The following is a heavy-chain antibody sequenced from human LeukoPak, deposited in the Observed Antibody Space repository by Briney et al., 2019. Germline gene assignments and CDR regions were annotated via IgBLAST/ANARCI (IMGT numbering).Heavy chain of an antibody. CDR2: MYYSGST. V-gene: IGHV4-59*08. CDR3: ARQRAVAGSPFDF. CDR1: GGPISSYY. D-gene: IGHD6-19*01. J-gene: IGHJ4*02. Sequence: SETLSVTCNVSGGPISSYYWNWIRQPPGKGLEWIGYMYYSGSTNYNPSLKSRVTMSVDTSKNQFSLKLSSVTAADTAFYYCARQRAVAGSPFDFWGQGTLVTVSS.